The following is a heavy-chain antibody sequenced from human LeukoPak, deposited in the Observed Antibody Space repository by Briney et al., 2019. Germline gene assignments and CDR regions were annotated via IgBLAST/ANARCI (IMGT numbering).Heavy chain of an antibody. D-gene: IGHD1-14*01. Sequence: ASVKVSCKASGYAFTGDDMHWVRQAPGQGREWMGWINPNSGGTNYAQKFQGRVTMTRDTSISTAYMELSRLRSDDTAVYYCARGSDRSPNYYYYGMDVWGHGTTVTVSS. CDR3: ARGSDRSPNYYYYGMDV. CDR1: GYAFTGDD. J-gene: IGHJ6*02. V-gene: IGHV1-2*02. CDR2: INPNSGGT.